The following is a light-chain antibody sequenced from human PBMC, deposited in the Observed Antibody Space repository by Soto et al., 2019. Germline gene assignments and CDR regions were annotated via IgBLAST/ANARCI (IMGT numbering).Light chain of an antibody. CDR3: QQYTNWPPNT. J-gene: IGKJ5*01. CDR2: GAS. Sequence: EILMTHSPDTLSVSPGESDTLSCRASQRVYSNLAWYQQRPGQAPRLLIYGASTRATGVPGRFSSRGSGTEFTLTISSLQSEDFAVYYCQQYTNWPPNTFGQGTRLEMK. V-gene: IGKV3-15*01. CDR1: QRVYSN.